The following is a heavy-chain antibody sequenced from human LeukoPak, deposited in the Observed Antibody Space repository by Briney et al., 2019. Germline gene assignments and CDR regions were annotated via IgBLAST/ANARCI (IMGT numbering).Heavy chain of an antibody. J-gene: IGHJ1*01. CDR3: ARVPLHDASGHYYSH. CDR1: GYTFTNYG. D-gene: IGHD3-22*01. CDR2: TNTGNGNT. V-gene: IGHV1-3*04. Sequence: GASVKVSCKTSGYTFTNYGMHWVRQAPRQSLEWMGWTNTGNGNTKSSQKFQDRVTLSRDTSASTAYMELNSLSSEDTAVYYCARVPLHDASGHYYSHWGQGTLVTVSS.